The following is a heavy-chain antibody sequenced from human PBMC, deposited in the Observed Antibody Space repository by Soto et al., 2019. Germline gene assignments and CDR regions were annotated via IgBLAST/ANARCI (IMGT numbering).Heavy chain of an antibody. CDR3: ARGAGRDGRDWFYP. D-gene: IGHD6-13*01. CDR1: RYTFINHD. CDR2: MNSNSGNT. V-gene: IGHV1-8*01. Sequence: QVQLVQSGAEVKKPGASVKVSCKASRYTFINHDIDWVRQAPGQGLERMAWMNSNSGNTGYAQKFQGRVTMTRDTSISTAYMELSSLTSEDTAVYYCARGAGRDGRDWFYPWGQGSLVTVSS. J-gene: IGHJ5*02.